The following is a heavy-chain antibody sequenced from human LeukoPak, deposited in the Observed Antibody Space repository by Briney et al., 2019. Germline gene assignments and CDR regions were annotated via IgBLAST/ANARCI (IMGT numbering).Heavy chain of an antibody. CDR2: IYHSGST. CDR1: GGSISSSSYY. Sequence: SETLSLTCTVSGGSISSSSYYWGWIRQPPGKGLEWIGSIYHSGSTYYNPSLKSRVTISVDTSKNQFSLKLSSVTAADTAVYYCARSRVPASSFDYWGQGTLVTVSS. CDR3: ARSRVPASSFDY. V-gene: IGHV4-39*07. D-gene: IGHD3-10*01. J-gene: IGHJ4*02.